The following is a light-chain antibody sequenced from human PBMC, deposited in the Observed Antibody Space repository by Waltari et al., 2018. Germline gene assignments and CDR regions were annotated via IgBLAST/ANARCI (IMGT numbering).Light chain of an antibody. CDR1: SLRRYY. J-gene: IGLJ2*01. Sequence: SSELTQDPAVSVALGQTVRITCQGDSLRRYYASWYQQRPGQAPILVLYGQNNWPSGIPDRFSGSISGNTASLTITGAQAEDEADYYCHSRDTSSTRVFGGGTRLTV. CDR2: GQN. CDR3: HSRDTSSTRV. V-gene: IGLV3-19*01.